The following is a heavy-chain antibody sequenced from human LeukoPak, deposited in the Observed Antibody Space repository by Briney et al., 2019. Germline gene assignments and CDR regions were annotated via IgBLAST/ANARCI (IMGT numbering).Heavy chain of an antibody. CDR1: GYTFTVYY. D-gene: IGHD3-22*01. CDR3: ARTYYDSRGYYYFDY. J-gene: IGHJ4*02. Sequence: GASVKVSCKASGYTFTVYYMNWVRQAPGQGLEWMGWINPNSGGTNYARKFKGRVTMTRDTSITTAYMELTRLISDETAVYYCARTYYDSRGYYYFDYWGQGTLVTV. V-gene: IGHV1-2*02. CDR2: INPNSGGT.